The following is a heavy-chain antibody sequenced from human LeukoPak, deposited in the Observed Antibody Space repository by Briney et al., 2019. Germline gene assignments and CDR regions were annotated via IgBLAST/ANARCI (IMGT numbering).Heavy chain of an antibody. Sequence: GGSLRLSCAASGFTFSSYAMSWVRQAPGKGLEYVSAISSNGGSTYYANSVKGRFTISRDNSKNTLYLQMGSLRAEDMAVYYCARDRVGGTDYWGQGTLVTVSS. D-gene: IGHD1-26*01. V-gene: IGHV3-64*01. J-gene: IGHJ4*02. CDR3: ARDRVGGTDY. CDR2: ISSNGGST. CDR1: GFTFSSYA.